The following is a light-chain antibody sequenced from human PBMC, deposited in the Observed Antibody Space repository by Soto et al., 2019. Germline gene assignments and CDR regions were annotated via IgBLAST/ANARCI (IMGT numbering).Light chain of an antibody. CDR3: QQYSTYPLT. CDR2: AAS. J-gene: IGKJ4*01. CDR1: QSISSY. V-gene: IGKV1-39*01. Sequence: DITMSQSHSSLSGSGGERGTLXFRVSQSISSYLNWYQQKPGKAPKLLIYAASSLQSGVPSRLSGGGSGTEFTLTISSLQPDDFATYYCQQYSTYPLTFGGGTKVDVK.